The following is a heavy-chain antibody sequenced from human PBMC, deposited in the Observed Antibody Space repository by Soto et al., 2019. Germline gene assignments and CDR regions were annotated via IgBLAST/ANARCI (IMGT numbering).Heavy chain of an antibody. V-gene: IGHV3-48*02. CDR2: ISYTSNTI. CDR3: ARDNGLAGSFDP. D-gene: IGHD2-21*01. Sequence: TGGSLRLSCAASGFTFSTYSMNWVRQAPGKGLEWVSYISYTSNTIYYADSVKGRFTISRDNAKNSLFLQMHSLRDEDTAVYYCARDNGLAGSFDPWGQGTLVTVSS. J-gene: IGHJ5*02. CDR1: GFTFSTYS.